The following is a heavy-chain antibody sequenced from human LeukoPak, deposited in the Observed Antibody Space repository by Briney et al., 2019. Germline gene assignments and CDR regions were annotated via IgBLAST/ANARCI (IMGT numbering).Heavy chain of an antibody. Sequence: GGSLRLSCAASGFTFDDYAMHWVRHAPGKGLEWVSGISWNSGSIGYADSVKGRFTISRDNAKNSLYLQMNSLRAEDTALYYCAKDIGAVAVSGVDYWGQGTLVTVSS. D-gene: IGHD6-19*01. CDR3: AKDIGAVAVSGVDY. V-gene: IGHV3-9*01. CDR1: GFTFDDYA. J-gene: IGHJ4*02. CDR2: ISWNSGSI.